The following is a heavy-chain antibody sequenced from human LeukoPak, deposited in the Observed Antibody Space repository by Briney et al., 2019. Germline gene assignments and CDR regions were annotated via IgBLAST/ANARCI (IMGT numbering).Heavy chain of an antibody. Sequence: PSETLSLTCTVSGGSISSYYWSWIRQPPGKGLEWIGYIYYSGSTTYNPSLKSRVTISVDTSKNQFSLNMYSVTAADAAVYYCARRAVPENYFDYWGQGTLVTVSS. V-gene: IGHV4-59*08. CDR1: GGSISSYY. J-gene: IGHJ4*02. CDR2: IYYSGST. D-gene: IGHD6-19*01. CDR3: ARRAVPENYFDY.